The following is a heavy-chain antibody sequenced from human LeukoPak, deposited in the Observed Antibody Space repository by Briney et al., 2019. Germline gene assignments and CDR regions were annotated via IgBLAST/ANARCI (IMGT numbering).Heavy chain of an antibody. V-gene: IGHV1-2*02. J-gene: IGHJ4*02. Sequence: ASVKVSCKASGYTFTGYYMHWVRQAPGQGLEWMGWINPNSGGTNYAQKFQGRVTMTRDTSISTAYMELSRLRSDDTAVYYCARESGANIVVVPDFDYWGQGTLVTVSS. D-gene: IGHD2-2*01. CDR3: ARESGANIVVVPDFDY. CDR2: INPNSGGT. CDR1: GYTFTGYY.